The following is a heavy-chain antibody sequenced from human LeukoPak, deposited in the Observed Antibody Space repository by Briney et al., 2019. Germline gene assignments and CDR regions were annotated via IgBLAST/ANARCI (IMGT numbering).Heavy chain of an antibody. Sequence: PGGSLRLSCAASGFTFSTYAMNWVRQAPGKGLEWVSVIYSGGSTYYADSVKGRFTISRDNSKNTLYLQMNSLRAEDTAVYYCATGGNSGYEIFLFDYWGQGTLVTVSS. V-gene: IGHV3-53*01. CDR2: IYSGGST. CDR3: ATGGNSGYEIFLFDY. D-gene: IGHD5-12*01. CDR1: GFTFSTYA. J-gene: IGHJ4*02.